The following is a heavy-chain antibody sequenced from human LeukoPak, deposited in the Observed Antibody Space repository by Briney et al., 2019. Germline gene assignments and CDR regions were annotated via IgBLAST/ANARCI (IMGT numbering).Heavy chain of an antibody. V-gene: IGHV4-31*03. Sequence: SSETLSLTCTVSGGSISGGYYWSWIRLSPGRGLEWIGYISYSADKYYNPSLKSRVTISVDTSNNQFSLNLRSVTVADTAVYYCARLRASHGDFDYWGQGTLVTDSS. J-gene: IGHJ4*02. CDR3: ARLRASHGDFDY. CDR1: GGSISGGYY. CDR2: ISYSADK. D-gene: IGHD3-16*01.